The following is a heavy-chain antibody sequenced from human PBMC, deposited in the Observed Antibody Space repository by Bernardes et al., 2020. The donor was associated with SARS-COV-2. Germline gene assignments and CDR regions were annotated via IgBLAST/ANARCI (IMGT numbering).Heavy chain of an antibody. CDR3: ARFKFMGDSLGYFQH. V-gene: IGHV5-51*01. CDR1: GYSFTSYW. Sequence: GESLKISCKGSGYSFTSYWIGWVRQMPGKGLEWMGIIYPGDSDTRYSPSFQGQVTISADKSISTAYLQWSSLKASDTAMYYCARFKFMGDSLGYFQHWGQGTLVTVSS. CDR2: IYPGDSDT. D-gene: IGHD3-10*01. J-gene: IGHJ1*01.